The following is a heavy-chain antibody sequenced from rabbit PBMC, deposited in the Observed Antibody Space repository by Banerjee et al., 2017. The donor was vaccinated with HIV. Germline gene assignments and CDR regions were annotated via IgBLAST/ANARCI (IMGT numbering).Heavy chain of an antibody. J-gene: IGHJ4*01. V-gene: IGHV1S45*01. D-gene: IGHD8-1*01. Sequence: QEQLEESGGDLVKPGASLTLTCTASGFSFRSFHDMCWVRQAPGMGLKWIPCIGTADGNTFYANWAKGRFTISKTPSTTVTLQMTSLTAADTATYFCARSGPDSSYAFDLWGQGALVTVS. CDR1: GFSFRSFHD. CDR2: IGTADGNT. CDR3: ARSGPDSSYAFDL.